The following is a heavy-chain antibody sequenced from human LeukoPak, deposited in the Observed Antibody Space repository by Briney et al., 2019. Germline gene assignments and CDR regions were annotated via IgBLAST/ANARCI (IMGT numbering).Heavy chain of an antibody. V-gene: IGHV3-21*01. D-gene: IGHD6-13*01. CDR1: GFTFSSYA. J-gene: IGHJ4*02. CDR2: ITSTSSHI. CDR3: ARAPSSSTWNHYYIDY. Sequence: PGGSLRLSCAASGFTFSSYAMNWVRQAPGKGLEWVSSITSTSSHIYHADSLKGRFAISRDNAKNSLYLQMNSLRAEDTAVYYCARAPSSSTWNHYYIDYWGQGTLVTVSS.